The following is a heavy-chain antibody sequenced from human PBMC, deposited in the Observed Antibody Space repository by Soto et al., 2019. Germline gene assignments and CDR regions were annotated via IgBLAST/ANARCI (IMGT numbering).Heavy chain of an antibody. J-gene: IGHJ4*02. V-gene: IGHV3-74*01. CDR2: IGPDGSNM. CDR3: VRDNNWSYYY. D-gene: IGHD1-1*01. CDR1: GFTFSSYG. Sequence: PGGALRLSCAASGFTFSSYGMHWVRQAPGKGLEWVSHIGPDGSNMRDADSVQGRFTISRDNARNTLYLQMNSLRDEDTAVYYCVRDNNWSYYYWGQGILVTVSS.